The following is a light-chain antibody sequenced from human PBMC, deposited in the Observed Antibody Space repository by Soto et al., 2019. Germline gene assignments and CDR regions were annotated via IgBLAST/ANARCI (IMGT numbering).Light chain of an antibody. CDR3: SSYTSSSTRV. CDR1: SSDVGGYNY. CDR2: DIS. Sequence: QSALTRPASVSGSPGQSITISCTGTSSDVGGYNYVSWYQQHPGKAPKLMIYDISNRPSGVSNRFSGSKSGNTASLTISGLQADDEADYYCSSYTSSSTRVFGTGTKVTVL. V-gene: IGLV2-14*01. J-gene: IGLJ1*01.